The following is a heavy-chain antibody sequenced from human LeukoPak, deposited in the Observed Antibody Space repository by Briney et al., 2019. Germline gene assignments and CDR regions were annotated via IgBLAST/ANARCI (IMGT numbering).Heavy chain of an antibody. CDR3: ARGSWSAAGTGASDI. Sequence: SETLSLTCTVSGGSISSYYWSWIRQPPGKGLEWIGYIYYSGSTNYNPSLKSRVTISVDTSKNQFSLKLSSVTAADTAVYYCARGSWSAAGTGASDIWGQGTMVTVSS. J-gene: IGHJ3*02. D-gene: IGHD6-13*01. V-gene: IGHV4-59*01. CDR1: GGSISSYY. CDR2: IYYSGST.